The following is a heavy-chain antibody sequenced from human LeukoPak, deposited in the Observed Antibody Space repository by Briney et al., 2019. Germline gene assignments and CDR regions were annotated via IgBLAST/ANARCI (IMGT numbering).Heavy chain of an antibody. V-gene: IGHV4-4*07. J-gene: IGHJ4*02. CDR3: AREGSMTARPFVSIDY. Sequence: SETLSLTCTVSGGSISSYYWSWVRQPAGKGLEWIGRIHTSGSVDYNPSLKSRVTMSVDTSKNQFSLRLSSVTAADTAMYYCAREGSMTARPFVSIDYWGQGTLVTVSS. D-gene: IGHD6-6*01. CDR1: GGSISSYY. CDR2: IHTSGSV.